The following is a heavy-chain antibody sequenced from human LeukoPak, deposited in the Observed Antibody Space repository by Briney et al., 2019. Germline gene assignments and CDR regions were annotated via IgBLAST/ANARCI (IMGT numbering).Heavy chain of an antibody. J-gene: IGHJ5*02. CDR3: ARQSRSVAPNWFDP. V-gene: IGHV3-21*04. CDR1: GFTFSPYN. Sequence: PGGSLRLSCAASGFTFSPYNMNWVRQAPGKGLEWVSAISSSSSYIYYADSVKGRFTISRDNAKNSLYLQMNSLRAEDTAVYYCARQSRSVAPNWFDPWGQGTLVTVSS. D-gene: IGHD6-19*01. CDR2: ISSSSSYI.